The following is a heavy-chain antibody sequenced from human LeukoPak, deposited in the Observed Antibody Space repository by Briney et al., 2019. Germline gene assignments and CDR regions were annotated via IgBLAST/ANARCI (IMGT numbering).Heavy chain of an antibody. CDR3: AREGVVVSAAVDY. V-gene: IGHV3-7*01. J-gene: IGHJ4*02. Sequence: GGSLRLSCAASGFTFSNSGMSWVRQAPGNGMEWVANINQDGSEKNCVDSVKGRFTISRDNAKNSLYLQMNSLRAEDTAVYYCAREGVVVSAAVDYWGQGTLVTVSS. D-gene: IGHD2-2*01. CDR2: INQDGSEK. CDR1: GFTFSNSG.